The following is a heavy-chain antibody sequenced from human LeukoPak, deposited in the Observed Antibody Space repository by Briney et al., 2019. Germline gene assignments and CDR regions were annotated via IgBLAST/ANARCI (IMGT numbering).Heavy chain of an antibody. Sequence: SVKVSCKASGYTFTDYYMHWVRQAPGQGLEWMGWITPNSGATEYAQKFRGRVSMTRDTSINTAYMELSRLRSDDTAIYYCARVSRFYYDSSGDFDYWGQGTLVTVSS. CDR1: GYTFTDYY. CDR3: ARVSRFYYDSSGDFDY. CDR2: ITPNSGAT. V-gene: IGHV1-2*02. D-gene: IGHD3-22*01. J-gene: IGHJ4*02.